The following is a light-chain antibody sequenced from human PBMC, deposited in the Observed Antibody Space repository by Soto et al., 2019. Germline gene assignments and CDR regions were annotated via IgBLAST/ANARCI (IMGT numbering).Light chain of an antibody. V-gene: IGKV3-11*01. CDR2: DVS. CDR1: QSVRSN. Sequence: EIVLTQSPATLSLSPGERATLSCRASQSVRSNLAWYQHKPGQAPRLLIYDVSNRATGIPGRFSGGGFGIAFTLTVSNAEPEDFGVYYGQQRDNWPWTFGRGAKVDIK. J-gene: IGKJ1*01. CDR3: QQRDNWPWT.